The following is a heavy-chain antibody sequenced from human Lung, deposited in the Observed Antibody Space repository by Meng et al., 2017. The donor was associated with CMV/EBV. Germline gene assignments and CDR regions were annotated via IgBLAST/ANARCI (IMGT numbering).Heavy chain of an antibody. CDR2: KKQDGSGK. Sequence: CAACGFTCGSCGRSWARQAPGKGLGWVANKKQDGSGKYYGNSGKGHFTIPRDNAKNSLYPQRNSLRAEDTALYSCARDPGYGGGDYWGQGTLVTVSS. J-gene: IGHJ4*02. V-gene: IGHV3-7*01. CDR3: ARDPGYGGGDY. CDR1: GFTCGSCG. D-gene: IGHD3-10*01.